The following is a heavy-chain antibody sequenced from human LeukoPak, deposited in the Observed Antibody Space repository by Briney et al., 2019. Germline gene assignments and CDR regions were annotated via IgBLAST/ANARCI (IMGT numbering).Heavy chain of an antibody. J-gene: IGHJ5*02. V-gene: IGHV3-23*01. D-gene: IGHD1-1*01. CDR1: GFSFGSYA. CDR3: GSGPVGTTVP. Sequence: PGGSLRLSCAASGFSFGSYAMGWTRQAPGQGLEWVSAISGSGSHANHAESVKGRFTISRDNSKDTLYLQMHSLIAADTAVYYCGSGPVGTTVPWGQGTLVTVSS. CDR2: ISGSGSHA.